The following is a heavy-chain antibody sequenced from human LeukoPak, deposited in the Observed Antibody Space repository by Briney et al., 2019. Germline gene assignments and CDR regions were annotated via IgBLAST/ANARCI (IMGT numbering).Heavy chain of an antibody. CDR3: AKDQGYCSSTSCFFDY. CDR1: GFTFSSFA. Sequence: PXGSLRLSCAASGFTFSSFAMSWVRQAPGKGLEWVSAISGSGDSTYYADSVKGGFTISRDNSKNTLYLQMNSLRAEDSAIYYCAKDQGYCSSTSCFFDYWGQGTLVTVSS. D-gene: IGHD2-2*01. V-gene: IGHV3-23*01. J-gene: IGHJ4*02. CDR2: ISGSGDST.